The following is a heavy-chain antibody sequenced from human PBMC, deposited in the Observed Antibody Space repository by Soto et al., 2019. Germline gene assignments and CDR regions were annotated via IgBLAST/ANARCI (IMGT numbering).Heavy chain of an antibody. CDR3: AREKKAMVTVDY. V-gene: IGHV3-11*01. Sequence: GGSLRISCATSGFTFSDYYMSWIRQAPGKGLEWVSYITSSGSTIYYADSVKGRFTISRDNAKNSLYLQMNSLRAEDTAVYYCAREKKAMVTVDYWGQGTMVTVSS. D-gene: IGHD5-18*01. CDR2: ITSSGSTI. J-gene: IGHJ4*02. CDR1: GFTFSDYY.